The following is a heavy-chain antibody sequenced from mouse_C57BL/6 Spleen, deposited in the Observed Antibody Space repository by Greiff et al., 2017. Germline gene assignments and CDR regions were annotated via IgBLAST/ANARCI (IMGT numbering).Heavy chain of an antibody. CDR3: ARDYGSSHWYFDV. Sequence: VQLQQSGAELVKPGASVKISCKASGYAFSSYWMNWVKQRPGKGLEWIGQIYPGDGDTNYNGKFKGKATLTADKSSSTAYMQLSSLTSEDSAVYFGARDYGSSHWYFDVWGTGTTVTVSS. D-gene: IGHD1-1*01. CDR1: GYAFSSYW. J-gene: IGHJ1*03. V-gene: IGHV1-80*01. CDR2: IYPGDGDT.